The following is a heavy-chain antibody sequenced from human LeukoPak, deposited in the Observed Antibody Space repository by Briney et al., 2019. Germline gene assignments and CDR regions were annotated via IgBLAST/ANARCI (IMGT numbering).Heavy chain of an antibody. D-gene: IGHD3-22*01. CDR3: ARRQGYYYDSSGYHDAFDI. CDR2: IYASGSTSYT. CDR1: GDSISSVSYY. V-gene: IGHV4-61*02. J-gene: IGHJ3*02. Sequence: SQTLSLTCTVSGDSISSVSYYWSWIRQPAGKGLEWIGRIYASGSTSYTYFNPSLKSRVTISIDTSKNQFSLKLSSVTAADTAVYYCARRQGYYYDSSGYHDAFDIWGQGTMVTVSS.